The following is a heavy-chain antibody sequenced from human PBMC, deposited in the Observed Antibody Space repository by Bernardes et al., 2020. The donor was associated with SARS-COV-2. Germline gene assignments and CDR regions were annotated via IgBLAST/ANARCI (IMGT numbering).Heavy chain of an antibody. J-gene: IGHJ4*02. D-gene: IGHD1-26*01. V-gene: IGHV3-20*04. CDR3: ARMLRPSGSYTDGSGC. CDR1: GFTFDDYG. Sequence: GGSLRLSCAASGFTFDDYGMSWVRQVPGKGLEWVSGINWNGGSTGYADSVKGRFTISRDNAKNTVYLQMNSLRVEDTALYYCARMLRPSGSYTDGSGCWGQGTLVTVSS. CDR2: INWNGGST.